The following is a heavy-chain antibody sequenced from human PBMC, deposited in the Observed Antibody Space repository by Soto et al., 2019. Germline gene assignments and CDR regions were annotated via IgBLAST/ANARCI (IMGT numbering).Heavy chain of an antibody. V-gene: IGHV4-30-2*01. CDR2: IYYSATT. CDR1: GGSIRGGPYA. CDR3: AREYEGMDV. J-gene: IGHJ6*02. D-gene: IGHD3-3*01. Sequence: SETLSLTCGISGGSIRGGPYAWSWIRQPPGKALEWIGYIYYSATTYYNPSLKSRLTISIDRPKNQFSLRLTSVTAADTAVYYCAREYEGMDVWRPGITVTVSS.